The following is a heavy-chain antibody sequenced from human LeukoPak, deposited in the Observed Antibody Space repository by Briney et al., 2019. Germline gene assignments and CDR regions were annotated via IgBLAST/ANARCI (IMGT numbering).Heavy chain of an antibody. J-gene: IGHJ4*02. CDR3: TRVRVVVPSAFDYCDF. CDR1: GFTFNSYW. Sequence: GGSLRLSCAASGFTFNSYWMSWVRQTPGKGLEWVANINPYGSDTYYADSVKGRFTISRDNAENSLFLQMNSLRAEDTAVYYCTRVRVVVPSAFDYCDFWGQGTLVTVSS. V-gene: IGHV3-7*01. D-gene: IGHD2-2*01. CDR2: INPYGSDT.